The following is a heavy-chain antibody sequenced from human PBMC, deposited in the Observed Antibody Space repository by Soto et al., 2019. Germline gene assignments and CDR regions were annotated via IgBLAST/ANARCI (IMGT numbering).Heavy chain of an antibody. CDR2: INHSGST. J-gene: IGHJ4*02. D-gene: IGHD3-22*01. CDR3: ARRSSGSGYHNFDY. Sequence: QVQLQQWGAGLLKPSETLSLTCAVYGGSFSGYYWSWIRQPPGKGLEWIGEINHSGSTNYNPSLKSRVTISVDTSKNQCSLKLSSVTAADTAVYYCARRSSGSGYHNFDYWGQGTLVTVSS. CDR1: GGSFSGYY. V-gene: IGHV4-34*01.